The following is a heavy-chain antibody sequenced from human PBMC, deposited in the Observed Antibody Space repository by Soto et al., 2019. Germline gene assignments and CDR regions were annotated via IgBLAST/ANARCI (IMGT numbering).Heavy chain of an antibody. D-gene: IGHD2-15*01. J-gene: IGHJ4*02. CDR2: ISSSSSYT. CDR1: SFGDYY. CDR3: ARVAPYYFDY. Sequence: SFGDYYMSWIRQAPGKGLEWVSYISSSSSYTNYADSVKGRFTISRDNAKNSLYLQMNSLRAEDTAVYYCARVAPYYFDYWGQGTLVTVSS. V-gene: IGHV3-11*06.